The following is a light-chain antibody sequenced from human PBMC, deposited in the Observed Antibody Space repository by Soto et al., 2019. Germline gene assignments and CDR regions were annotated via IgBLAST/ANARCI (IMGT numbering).Light chain of an antibody. V-gene: IGKV3-20*01. CDR1: QTVSNTY. J-gene: IGKJ2*01. CDR2: GAS. Sequence: EIVLTQSPGTLSLSPGERATLSCRTSQTVSNTYLAWYQQKPGQAPRLLIYGASSRATGIQDRFSGSGSGTDFTLTISRLEPEDFAVYYCQQYSTSPPEYTFGQGPKLEIK. CDR3: QQYSTSPPEYT.